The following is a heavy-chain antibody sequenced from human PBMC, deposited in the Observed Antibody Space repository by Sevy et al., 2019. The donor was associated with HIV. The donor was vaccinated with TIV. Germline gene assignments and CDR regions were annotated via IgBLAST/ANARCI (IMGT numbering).Heavy chain of an antibody. D-gene: IGHD5-18*01. V-gene: IGHV3-23*01. J-gene: IGHJ4*02. CDR1: GFTFSSYA. CDR3: AKPGKGGYTYGPDYFDY. Sequence: GGSLRLSCAASGFTFSSYAMSWVRQAPGKGLEWLSIISGSAGSTYYADSVKGRFTISRDNSRTTLYLQMHSLRAEDTAVYYCAKPGKGGYTYGPDYFDYWGQGTLVTVSS. CDR2: ISGSAGST.